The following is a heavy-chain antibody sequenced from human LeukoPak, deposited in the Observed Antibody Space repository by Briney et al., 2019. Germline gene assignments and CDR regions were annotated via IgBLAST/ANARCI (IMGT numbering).Heavy chain of an antibody. J-gene: IGHJ4*02. CDR1: GFTFSDYY. CDR2: TRNKAMGYTT. V-gene: IGHV3-72*01. Sequence: GGSLRLSCAASGFTFSDYYMDWVRQAPGKGLEWVGRTRNKAMGYTTEYAASVKDRFTVSRDDSKNSLYLHMNSLETEDTAVYYCARGRYSSGWRAIDYWGQGTLVTVSS. CDR3: ARGRYSSGWRAIDY. D-gene: IGHD6-19*01.